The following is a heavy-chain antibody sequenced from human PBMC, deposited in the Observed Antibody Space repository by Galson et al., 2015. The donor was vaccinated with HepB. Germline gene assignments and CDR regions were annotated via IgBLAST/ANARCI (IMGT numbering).Heavy chain of an antibody. CDR1: GFTFSSYA. J-gene: IGHJ4*02. Sequence: SLRLSCAASGFTFSSYAMSWVRQAPGKGLEWVSAISGSGGSTYYADSVKGRFTIPRDNSKNTLYLQMNSLRAEDTAVYYCAKGFWSSELIYYFDYWGQGTLVTVSS. CDR3: AKGFWSSELIYYFDY. CDR2: ISGSGGST. D-gene: IGHD3-3*01. V-gene: IGHV3-23*01.